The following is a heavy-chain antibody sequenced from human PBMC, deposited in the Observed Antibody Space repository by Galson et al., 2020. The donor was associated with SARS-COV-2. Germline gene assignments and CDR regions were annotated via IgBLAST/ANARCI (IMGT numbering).Heavy chain of an antibody. D-gene: IGHD5-12*01. CDR3: ARGKDVYNYAAFDV. Sequence: SETLSLTCTVSGGSINSHYWSWIRQPPGKGLEWIAYIDHTENTAYKSSLRNRATISIDTSRNQFSLELISVTAADTAVYYCARGKDVYNYAAFDVWGQGTMATVSS. CDR1: GGSINSHY. V-gene: IGHV4-59*11. CDR2: IDHTENT. J-gene: IGHJ3*01.